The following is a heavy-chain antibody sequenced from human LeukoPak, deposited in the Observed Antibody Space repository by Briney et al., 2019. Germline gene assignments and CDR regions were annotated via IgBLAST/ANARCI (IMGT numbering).Heavy chain of an antibody. CDR3: AKESLYYDFVY. D-gene: IGHD3-10*01. J-gene: IGHJ4*02. V-gene: IGHV3-30*18. Sequence: GGSLRLSCVASGFIVNSYGMHWVRQAPGKGLEWVAVLSSDGSNKYYADSVKGRFTISRDNSKNTLYLQMNSLRADDTAVYYCAKESLYYDFVYWGQGTLVTVSS. CDR1: GFIVNSYG. CDR2: LSSDGSNK.